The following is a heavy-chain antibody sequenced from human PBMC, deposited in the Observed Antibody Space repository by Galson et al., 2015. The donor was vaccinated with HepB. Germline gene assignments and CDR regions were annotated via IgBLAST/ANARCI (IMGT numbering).Heavy chain of an antibody. V-gene: IGHV1-2*02. J-gene: IGHJ5*02. CDR2: INPNSGGT. D-gene: IGHD1-7*01. CDR1: GSTFTGYY. Sequence: SVKVSCKASGSTFTGYYMHWVRQAPGQGLEWMGWINPNSGGTNYAQKLQGRVTMTRDTSISTAYMELSRLRSDDTAVYYCARAGLQPGIRTELRGVGNWFDPWGQGTLVTVSS. CDR3: ARAGLQPGIRTELRGVGNWFDP.